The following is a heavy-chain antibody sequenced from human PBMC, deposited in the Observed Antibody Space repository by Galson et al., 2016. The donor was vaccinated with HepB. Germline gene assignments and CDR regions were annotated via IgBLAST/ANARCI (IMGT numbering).Heavy chain of an antibody. CDR1: GGPLSSGGYY. CDR2: IYSSGST. CDR3: ASWGYSSSRYSDY. Sequence: TLSLTCTVSGGPLSSGGYYWSWIRQHPGKGLEWVGYIYSSGSTYYNPSLRSRVTISADTSKNQFSLKLSSVTAADTAVYYCASWGYSSSRYSDYWGQGTLVTVSS. J-gene: IGHJ4*02. D-gene: IGHD6-13*01. V-gene: IGHV4-31*03.